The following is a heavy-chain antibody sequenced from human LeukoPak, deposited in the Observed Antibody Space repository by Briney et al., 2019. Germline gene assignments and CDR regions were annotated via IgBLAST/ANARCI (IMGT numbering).Heavy chain of an antibody. CDR2: IYYSGST. D-gene: IGHD3-3*01. CDR1: GFTFSSYA. Sequence: PGGSLRLSCAASGFTFSSYAMSWVRQAPGKGLEWIGSIYYSGSTYYNPSLKSRVTISVDTSKNQFSLKLSSVTAADTAVYYCARTPYYDFWSGYPQYYFDYWGQGTLVTVSS. CDR3: ARTPYYDFWSGYPQYYFDY. J-gene: IGHJ4*02. V-gene: IGHV4-38-2*01.